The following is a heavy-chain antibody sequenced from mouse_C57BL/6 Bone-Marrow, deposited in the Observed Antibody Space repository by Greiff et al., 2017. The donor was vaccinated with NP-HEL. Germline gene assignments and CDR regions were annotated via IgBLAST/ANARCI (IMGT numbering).Heavy chain of an antibody. J-gene: IGHJ1*03. CDR1: GFTFSSYA. CDR3: ARDTLVGYFDV. Sequence: EVQLVESGGGLVKPGGSLKLSCAASGFTFSSYAMSWVRQTPEKRLEWVATISDGGSYTYYPDNVKGRFTISRDNAKNNRYLQMSHLKSEDTAMYYCARDTLVGYFDVWGTGTTVTVSS. V-gene: IGHV5-4*01. CDR2: ISDGGSYT.